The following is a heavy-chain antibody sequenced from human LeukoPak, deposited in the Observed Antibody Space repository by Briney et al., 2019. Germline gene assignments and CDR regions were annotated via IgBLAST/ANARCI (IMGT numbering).Heavy chain of an antibody. J-gene: IGHJ5*02. Sequence: SETLSLTCTVSSGSISTSNYYWGWVRQPPGKALEWIGNIFYSGSTYYSPSLKSRVTISVDTSKNQFSLKLSSVTAADTAVYYCARHLGLYYYDSSGYYYRSPGWFDPWGQGTLVTVSS. D-gene: IGHD3-22*01. V-gene: IGHV4-39*01. CDR3: ARHLGLYYYDSSGYYYRSPGWFDP. CDR1: SGSISTSNYY. CDR2: IFYSGST.